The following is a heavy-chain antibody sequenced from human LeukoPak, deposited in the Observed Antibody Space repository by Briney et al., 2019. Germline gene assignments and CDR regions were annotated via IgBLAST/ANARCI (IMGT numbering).Heavy chain of an antibody. CDR2: IYTSGST. CDR1: GGSISSSSYY. V-gene: IGHV4-39*07. Sequence: SETLSLTCTVSGGSISSSSYYWGWIRQPPGKELEWIGRIYTSGSTNYNPSLKSRVTMSVDTSKNQFSLKLSSVTAADTAVYYCAREGGDYSGSYLDLDYWGQGTLVTVSS. D-gene: IGHD1-26*01. CDR3: AREGGDYSGSYLDLDY. J-gene: IGHJ4*02.